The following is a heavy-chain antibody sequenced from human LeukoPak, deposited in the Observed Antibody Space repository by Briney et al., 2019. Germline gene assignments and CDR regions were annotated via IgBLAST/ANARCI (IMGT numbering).Heavy chain of an antibody. D-gene: IGHD3-3*01. V-gene: IGHV4-59*01. CDR3: ARDRMTIHDPPYYFDY. CDR1: GGSISSYY. J-gene: IGHJ4*02. Sequence: SETLSLTCTVSGGSISSYYWSWIRQPPGKGLEWIGYIYYSGSTNYNPSLKSRVTISVDTSKNQFSLKLSSVTAADTAVYYCARDRMTIHDPPYYFDYWGQGTLVTVSS. CDR2: IYYSGST.